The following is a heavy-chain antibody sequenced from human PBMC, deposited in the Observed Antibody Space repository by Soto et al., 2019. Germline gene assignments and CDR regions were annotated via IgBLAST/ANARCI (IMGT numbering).Heavy chain of an antibody. J-gene: IGHJ6*02. V-gene: IGHV4-39*02. D-gene: IGHD6-6*01. CDR3: ARGDVPDV. CDR2: IYHSGRT. Sequence: SETLSLTCTVSGASIGGSSYYWGWIRQPPGKGLEWIANIYHSGRTHYNPSLKSRLTISVDTSKNHFSLKPTSVTAADMAVYYCARGDVPDVWGQGTTVTVSS. CDR1: GASIGGSSYY.